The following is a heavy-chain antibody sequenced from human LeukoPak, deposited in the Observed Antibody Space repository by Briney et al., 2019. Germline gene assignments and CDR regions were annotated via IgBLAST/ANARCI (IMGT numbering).Heavy chain of an antibody. Sequence: SVKVSCKASGGTFSSYAISWVRQAPGQGLEWMGGIIPIFGTANYAQKFQGRVTITADKSTSTAYMELSSLRSEDTAVYYCARVMVVVTANNNNTKYYFDYWGQGTLVTVSS. J-gene: IGHJ4*02. CDR3: ARVMVVVTANNNNTKYYFDY. D-gene: IGHD2-21*02. CDR1: GGTFSSYA. V-gene: IGHV1-69*06. CDR2: IIPIFGTA.